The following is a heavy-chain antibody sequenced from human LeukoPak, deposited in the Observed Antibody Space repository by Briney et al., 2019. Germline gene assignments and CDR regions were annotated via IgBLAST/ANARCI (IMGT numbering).Heavy chain of an antibody. Sequence: LRLSCAASGFIFSDYYMSWIRQAPGKGLEWLSYISGGTSTIYYADSVKGRFTISRDNAKNSLYLQMNSLRAEETAVYYCARVGQLWPFGYWGQGTLVTVSS. V-gene: IGHV3-11*04. CDR3: ARVGQLWPFGY. D-gene: IGHD5-18*01. CDR2: ISGGTSTI. CDR1: GFIFSDYY. J-gene: IGHJ4*02.